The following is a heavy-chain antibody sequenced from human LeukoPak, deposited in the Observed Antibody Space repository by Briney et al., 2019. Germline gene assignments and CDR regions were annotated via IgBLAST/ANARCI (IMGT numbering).Heavy chain of an antibody. Sequence: SETLSLTCTVSGGSVSSGSYYWSWIRQPPGKGLEWIGYIYYSGSTNYNPSLKSRVTISLDTSKNKFSLKLSSVTAADTAVYYCARVPISTTARGYFDYWGQGTLVTVSS. D-gene: IGHD4-17*01. CDR3: ARVPISTTARGYFDY. CDR1: GGSVSSGSYY. CDR2: IYYSGST. J-gene: IGHJ4*02. V-gene: IGHV4-61*01.